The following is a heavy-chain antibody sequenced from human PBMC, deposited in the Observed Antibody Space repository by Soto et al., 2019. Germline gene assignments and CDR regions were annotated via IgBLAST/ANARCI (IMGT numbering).Heavy chain of an antibody. CDR1: GFPFSSYS. V-gene: IGHV3-48*02. Sequence: GGSLRLSCAASGFPFSSYSMNWVRKAPGKGLEWVSYISSSSSTIYYADSVKGRFTISRDNAKNSLYLQMNSLRDEDTAVYYCARPEYSSSSYGMDVWGQGTTVTVSS. CDR2: ISSSSSTI. CDR3: ARPEYSSSSYGMDV. D-gene: IGHD6-6*01. J-gene: IGHJ6*02.